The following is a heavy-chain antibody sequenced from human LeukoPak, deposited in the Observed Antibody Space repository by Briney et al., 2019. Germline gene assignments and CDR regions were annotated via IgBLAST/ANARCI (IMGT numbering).Heavy chain of an antibody. V-gene: IGHV1-2*02. CDR2: INPNSGGT. CDR1: GYTFTGYY. Sequence: ASVKVSCKASGYTFTGYYMHWVRQAPGQGLEWMGWINPNSGGTNYAQKFQGRVTMTRDTSISTAYMELSRLTSDDTAVYYCALIVVVPAAMPFDYWGEGTLVTVSS. J-gene: IGHJ4*02. CDR3: ALIVVVPAAMPFDY. D-gene: IGHD2-2*01.